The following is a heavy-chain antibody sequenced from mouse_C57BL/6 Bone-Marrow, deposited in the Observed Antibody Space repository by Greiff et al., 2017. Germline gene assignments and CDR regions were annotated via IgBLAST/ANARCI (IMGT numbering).Heavy chain of an antibody. Sequence: QVQLQQPGAELVKPGASVKMSCKASGYTFTSYWITWVKQRPGQGLEWIGDIYPGSGSTNYNEKFKSKATLTVDTSSSTAYMQLSSLKSEDSAVYYCASGGYDYDRGFAYWGQGTLVTVSA. V-gene: IGHV1-55*01. J-gene: IGHJ3*01. D-gene: IGHD2-4*01. CDR1: GYTFTSYW. CDR2: IYPGSGST. CDR3: ASGGYDYDRGFAY.